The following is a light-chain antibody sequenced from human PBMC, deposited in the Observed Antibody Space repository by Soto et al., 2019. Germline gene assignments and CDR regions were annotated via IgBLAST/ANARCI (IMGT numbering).Light chain of an antibody. J-gene: IGKJ4*01. V-gene: IGKV3-11*01. CDR2: DAS. CDR3: QDRSHWPPP. CDR1: QSISTY. Sequence: DIVLTQSPATLSLSPGERATLSCRASQSISTYLAWYQQKLGQAPRLLIFDASSRATGIPARFSGSGSGTDFTLTISSLEPEDFAVYYCQDRSHWPPPFGGGTKVEIK.